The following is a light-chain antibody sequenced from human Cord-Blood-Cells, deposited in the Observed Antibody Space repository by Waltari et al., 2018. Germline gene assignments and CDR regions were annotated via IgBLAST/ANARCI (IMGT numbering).Light chain of an antibody. Sequence: DIQMTQCPSPLPASVGDSVTLTCRECQSISSYLNWYQQKPGKAPKLLIYAASSLQSGVPSRFSGSGSGTDFTLTISSLQPEDFATYYCQQSYSTPWTFGQGTKVEIK. CDR3: QQSYSTPWT. CDR1: QSISSY. J-gene: IGKJ1*01. V-gene: IGKV1-39*01. CDR2: AAS.